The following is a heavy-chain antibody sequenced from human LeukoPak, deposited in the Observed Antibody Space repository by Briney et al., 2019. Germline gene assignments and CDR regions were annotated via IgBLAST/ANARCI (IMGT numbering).Heavy chain of an antibody. CDR3: ALQPGYCSSASCSHFDF. V-gene: IGHV5-51*01. Sequence: GESLKISCQGSGYTFTSYWIAWVRQMPGEGLEWMGIIYPGDSDTRYSPSFQGQVTISVDKSFSTAYLQWNSLKASDTAMYYCALQPGYCSSASCSHFDFWGQGTLVTVSS. D-gene: IGHD2-2*01. CDR2: IYPGDSDT. J-gene: IGHJ4*02. CDR1: GYTFTSYW.